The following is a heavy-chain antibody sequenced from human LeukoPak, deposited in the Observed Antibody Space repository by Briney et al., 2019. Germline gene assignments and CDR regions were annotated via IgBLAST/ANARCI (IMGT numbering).Heavy chain of an antibody. V-gene: IGHV3-15*01. CDR2: IKSKRDGGTT. Sequence: GGSLRLSCAVSGFTFSNGWMSWVRQAPGKGLEWVGRIKSKRDGGTTDYAAPVNGRFTISRDDSKNTLYLQMNSLKTEDTTVYYCARRGIAAADKYFQHWGQGILVTVSS. CDR3: ARRGIAAADKYFQH. CDR1: GFTFSNGW. J-gene: IGHJ1*01. D-gene: IGHD6-13*01.